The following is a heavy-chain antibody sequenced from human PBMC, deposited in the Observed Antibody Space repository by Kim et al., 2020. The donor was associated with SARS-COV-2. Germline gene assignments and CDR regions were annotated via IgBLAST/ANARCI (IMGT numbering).Heavy chain of an antibody. CDR2: ISYDGSNK. CDR3: ASWLLTTGIDY. CDR1: GFTFSSYA. D-gene: IGHD2-21*01. J-gene: IGHJ4*02. V-gene: IGHV3-30*04. Sequence: LSLTCAASGFTFSSYAMHWVRQAPGKGLEWVAVISYDGSNKYYADSVKGRFTISRDNSKNTLYLQMNSLRAEDTAVYYCASWLLTTGIDYWGQGTLVTVSS.